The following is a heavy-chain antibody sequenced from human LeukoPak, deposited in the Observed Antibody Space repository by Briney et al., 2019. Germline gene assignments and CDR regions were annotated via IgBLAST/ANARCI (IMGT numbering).Heavy chain of an antibody. D-gene: IGHD3-10*01. J-gene: IGHJ5*02. CDR3: ARDKAGVATVDP. CDR1: GGSISSGDYC. CDR2: IYYSGST. Sequence: SETLSLTCTVSGGSISSGDYCWTWIRQPPGKGLEWIGYIYYSGSTYYSPSLKSRVTISVDTSRNQFSLKLNSVTAADTAVYYCARDKAGVATVDPWGQGTLVTVSS. V-gene: IGHV4-30-4*01.